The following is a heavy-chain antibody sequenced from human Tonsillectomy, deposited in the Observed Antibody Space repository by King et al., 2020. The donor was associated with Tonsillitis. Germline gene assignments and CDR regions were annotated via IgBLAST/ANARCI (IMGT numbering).Heavy chain of an antibody. D-gene: IGHD4-17*01. CDR1: RFTFSGSA. CDR3: TRVAAPEYGDYGDY. CDR2: IRSKANSFAT. Sequence: QLVESGGGLVQPGGSLKLSCAASRFTFSGSAMHWVRQASGKGLEWVGRIRSKANSFATAYAASVKGRFTISRDDSKNTGYLQMNSLKTEDTAVYYCTRVAAPEYGDYGDYWGQGTLVTVSS. V-gene: IGHV3-73*02. J-gene: IGHJ4*02.